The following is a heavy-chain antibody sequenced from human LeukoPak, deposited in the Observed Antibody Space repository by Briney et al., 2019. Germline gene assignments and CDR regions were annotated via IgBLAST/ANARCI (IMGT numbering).Heavy chain of an antibody. CDR3: ARLAYYDYVWGTYPKYYFDY. CDR1: GYTFTGYY. D-gene: IGHD3-16*02. J-gene: IGHJ4*02. Sequence: ASVKVSCKASGYTFTGYYMHWVRQAPGQGLEWMGWINPNSGGTNYAQKFQGRVTMTRDTSISTAYMELSRLRSDDTAVYYCARLAYYDYVWGTYPKYYFDYWGQGTLVTVSS. CDR2: INPNSGGT. V-gene: IGHV1-2*02.